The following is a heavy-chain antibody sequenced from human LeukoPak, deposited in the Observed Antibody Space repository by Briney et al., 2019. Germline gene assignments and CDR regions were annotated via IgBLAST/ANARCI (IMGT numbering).Heavy chain of an antibody. CDR1: GGTFSSYA. J-gene: IGHJ6*03. Sequence: SVKVSCKASGGTFSSYAISWVRQAPGQGLEWMGGIIPIFGTANYAQKFQGRVTITTDESTSTAYMELSSLRSEDTAVYYCASRNPVSMGDYYYYYYMDVWGKGTTVTVSS. CDR3: ASRNPVSMGDYYYYYYMDV. V-gene: IGHV1-69*05. D-gene: IGHD3-16*01. CDR2: IIPIFGTA.